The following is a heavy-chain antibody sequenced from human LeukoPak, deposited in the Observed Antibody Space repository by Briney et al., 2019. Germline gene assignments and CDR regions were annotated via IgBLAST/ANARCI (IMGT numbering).Heavy chain of an antibody. CDR3: ARVAAGTGDAFDI. D-gene: IGHD6-13*01. J-gene: IGHJ3*02. V-gene: IGHV4-59*01. CDR1: GGSISSYY. CDR2: IYYSGST. Sequence: PSETLSLTCTVSGGSISSYYWSWIRQPPGKGLEWIGYIYYSGSTNYNPSLKSRVTISVDTSKNQFSLKLSSVTAADTAVYYCARVAAGTGDAFDIWGQGTMVTVSS.